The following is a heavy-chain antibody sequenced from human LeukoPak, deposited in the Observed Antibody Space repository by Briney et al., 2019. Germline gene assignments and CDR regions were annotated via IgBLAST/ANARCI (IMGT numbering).Heavy chain of an antibody. CDR2: IWYDGSNK. Sequence: GGSLRLSCAASGFTFSSYGMHWVRQAPGEGLEWVAVIWYDGSNKYYADSVKGRFTISRDNSKNTLCLQMNSLRAEDTAVYYCARDGDQYCSGGSCSYYYYGMDVWGKGTTVTVSS. D-gene: IGHD2-15*01. J-gene: IGHJ6*04. CDR1: GFTFSSYG. V-gene: IGHV3-33*01. CDR3: ARDGDQYCSGGSCSYYYYGMDV.